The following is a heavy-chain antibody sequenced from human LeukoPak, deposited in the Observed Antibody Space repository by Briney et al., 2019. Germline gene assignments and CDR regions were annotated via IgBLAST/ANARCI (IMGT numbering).Heavy chain of an antibody. CDR3: ARLASSSWPLYYYYGMDV. V-gene: IGHV1-8*01. CDR2: MNPNNGNT. CDR1: GYTFTSYD. Sequence: ASVKVSCKASGYTFTSYDINWVRQATGQGLEWMGWMNPNNGNTGYAQKFQGRVTMTRSTSISTAYMELSSLRSEDKAVYYCARLASSSWPLYYYYGMDVWRQGTTVTVSS. D-gene: IGHD6-13*01. J-gene: IGHJ6*02.